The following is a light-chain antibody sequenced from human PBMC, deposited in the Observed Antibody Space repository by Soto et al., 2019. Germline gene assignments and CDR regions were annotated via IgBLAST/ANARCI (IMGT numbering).Light chain of an antibody. CDR2: GAS. J-gene: IGKJ1*01. V-gene: IGKV3-15*01. CDR1: QSVRTN. CDR3: QQYNNWWA. Sequence: EIVMTQSPATLSMSPGERATLSCRASQSVRTNLAWYQQKPGQAPRLLIYGASTRATGIPARFRGSGSGTEFTLTISSLQSEDFAVYYCQQYNNWWAFGQGTKVDIK.